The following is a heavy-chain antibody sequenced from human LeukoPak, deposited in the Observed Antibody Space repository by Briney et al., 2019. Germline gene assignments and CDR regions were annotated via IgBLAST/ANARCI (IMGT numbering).Heavy chain of an antibody. J-gene: IGHJ4*02. D-gene: IGHD5-18*01. CDR2: IYSGGAI. Sequence: GGSLRLSCVASGFAVGSNYMSWVRQAPGKGLEWVSLIYSGGAIRYADSVKGRFTISRDSSKNIVYLQMNNLRVEDTAVYYCAGRPTGYSSGYIHWGQGTLVTVSS. V-gene: IGHV3-53*01. CDR3: AGRPTGYSSGYIH. CDR1: GFAVGSNY.